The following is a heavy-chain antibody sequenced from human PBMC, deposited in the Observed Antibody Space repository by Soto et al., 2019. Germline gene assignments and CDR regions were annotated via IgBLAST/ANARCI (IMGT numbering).Heavy chain of an antibody. CDR1: GYTFTNYW. D-gene: IGHD2-15*01. CDR2: IYPGDSGT. V-gene: IGHV5-51*01. J-gene: IGHJ5*02. Sequence: GESLKISCKGSGYTFTNYWIGWVRQMPGKGLEWMGIIYPGDSGTRYSPSFQGQVTISADTSISTAYLQWSSLRASDTAMYYCARMRDIGPGGGWFDPWGQGTLVTVSS. CDR3: ARMRDIGPGGGWFDP.